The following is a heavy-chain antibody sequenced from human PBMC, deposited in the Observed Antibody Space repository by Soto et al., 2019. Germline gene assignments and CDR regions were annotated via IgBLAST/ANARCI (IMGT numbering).Heavy chain of an antibody. D-gene: IGHD3-9*01. Sequence: QVQLQESGPGLVTPSETLSLTCTVSGGSISNYYWSWIRQPPGKGLEWIGYIYYSGSTNYNPSLQMRVPISVDTSKNQFSLKLTSVTAADPAVYYCARTGGYFDWLPPYYFDYWGQGTLVTVSS. CDR3: ARTGGYFDWLPPYYFDY. J-gene: IGHJ4*02. V-gene: IGHV4-59*08. CDR1: GGSISNYY. CDR2: IYYSGST.